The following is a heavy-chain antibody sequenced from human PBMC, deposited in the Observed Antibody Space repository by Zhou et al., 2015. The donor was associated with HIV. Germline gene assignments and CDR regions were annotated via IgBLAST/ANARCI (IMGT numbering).Heavy chain of an antibody. CDR2: IIPMSGTT. V-gene: IGHV1-69*06. D-gene: IGHD2-2*01. CDR3: ARGYCSSTNCYLGVSQYYFFGMDV. CDR1: GYTFTTYD. Sequence: QVQLVQSGAEVKKPGASVKVSCKAFGYTFTTYDINWVRQATGQGLEWLGGIIPMSGTTNYARNFQGRVTITADKATSTAYMELNRLRSEDTAVYFCARGYCSSTNCYLGVSQYYFFGMDVWGQGTSVTVSS. J-gene: IGHJ6*02.